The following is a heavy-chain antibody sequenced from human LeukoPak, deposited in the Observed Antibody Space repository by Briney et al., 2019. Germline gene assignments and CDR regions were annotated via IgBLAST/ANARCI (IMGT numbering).Heavy chain of an antibody. D-gene: IGHD3-3*01. Sequence: GGSLRLSCAASGFTFSSYAMHWVRQAPGKGLEWVALISYDGSYEYYADTVEGRFTISRDNSENTLYLQMNSLRAEDTAVYYCAKGRTYYDFWSGYSGRYYFDYWGQGTLVTVSS. J-gene: IGHJ4*02. CDR3: AKGRTYYDFWSGYSGRYYFDY. CDR2: ISYDGSYE. V-gene: IGHV3-30*04. CDR1: GFTFSSYA.